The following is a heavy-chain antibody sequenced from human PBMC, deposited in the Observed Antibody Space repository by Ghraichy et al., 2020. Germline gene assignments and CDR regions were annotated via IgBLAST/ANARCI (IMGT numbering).Heavy chain of an antibody. CDR1: GGSISSYY. CDR3: ARDGIGTTGGAEYFQH. J-gene: IGHJ1*01. CDR2: IYYSGST. D-gene: IGHD4-17*01. V-gene: IGHV4-59*01. Sequence: SETLSLTCTVSGGSISSYYWSWIRQPPGKGLEWIGYIYYSGSTNYNPSLKSRVTISVDTSKNQFSLKLSSVTAADTAVYYCARDGIGTTGGAEYFQHWGQGTLVTVSS.